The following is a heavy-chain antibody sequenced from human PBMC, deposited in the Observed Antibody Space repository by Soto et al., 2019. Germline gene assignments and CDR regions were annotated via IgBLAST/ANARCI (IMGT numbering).Heavy chain of an antibody. Sequence: QVQLVESGGGLVKPGGSLRLSCAASGFTFSDYYMSWIHQAPGKGLEWVSYISSSGSTIYYADSVKGRFTISRDNAKNSLYLQMNSLRAEDTAVYYCARGEASYDLWSGYYGDYYYYGMDVWGQGTTVTVSS. D-gene: IGHD3-3*01. J-gene: IGHJ6*02. CDR1: GFTFSDYY. CDR3: ARGEASYDLWSGYYGDYYYYGMDV. CDR2: ISSSGSTI. V-gene: IGHV3-11*01.